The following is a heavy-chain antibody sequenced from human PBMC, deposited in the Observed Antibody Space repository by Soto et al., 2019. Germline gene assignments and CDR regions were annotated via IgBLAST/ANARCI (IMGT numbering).Heavy chain of an antibody. CDR1: GGSISSSSYY. CDR3: ARYSGSYFNWFDP. J-gene: IGHJ5*02. V-gene: IGHV4-39*01. Sequence: SETLSLTCTVSGGSISSSSYYWGWIRQPPGKGLEWIGSIYYSGSTYYNPSLKSRVTISVDTSKNQFSLKLSSVTAADTAVYYCARYSGSYFNWFDPWGQGTQVTVSS. CDR2: IYYSGST. D-gene: IGHD1-26*01.